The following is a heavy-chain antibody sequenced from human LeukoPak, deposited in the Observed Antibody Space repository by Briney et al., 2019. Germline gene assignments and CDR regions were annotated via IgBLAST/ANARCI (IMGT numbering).Heavy chain of an antibody. CDR3: TRKYYYESSGYYKNKEYFHH. CDR1: GYTFTGYY. Sequence: ASVRVSCKASGYTFTGYYMHWVRQAPGQGLEWMGWINPNSGGTNYAQMLQGRVTMTRETSISTAYMELSRLRSDDTAVYYCTRKYYYESSGYYKNKEYFHHWGQGTLVTVSS. V-gene: IGHV1-2*02. J-gene: IGHJ1*01. CDR2: INPNSGGT. D-gene: IGHD3-22*01.